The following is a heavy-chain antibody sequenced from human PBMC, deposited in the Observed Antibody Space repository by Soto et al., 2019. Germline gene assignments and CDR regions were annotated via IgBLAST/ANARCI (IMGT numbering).Heavy chain of an antibody. J-gene: IGHJ4*02. CDR3: AREYRATVTMPYFDY. V-gene: IGHV3-21*01. Sequence: PGGSLRLSCAASGFNFRSDTMNWVRQAPGKGLEWVSSISSSSTYTYYADSVKGRFTISRDNAKNSLYLQMNNLRAEDTAVYYCAREYRATVTMPYFDYWGQGTLVTVSS. CDR1: GFNFRSDT. D-gene: IGHD4-17*01. CDR2: ISSSSTYT.